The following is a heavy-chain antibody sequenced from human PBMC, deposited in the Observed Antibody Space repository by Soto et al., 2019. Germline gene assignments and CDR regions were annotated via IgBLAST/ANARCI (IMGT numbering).Heavy chain of an antibody. V-gene: IGHV1-58*01. J-gene: IGHJ3*02. CDR2: IVVGSGNT. Sequence: EWIGWIVVGSGNTNYAQKFQERVTITRDMSTSTAYMELSSLRSEDTAVYYCAAGGTTIAAAALDAFDIWGQGTMVTVSS. CDR3: AAGGTTIAAAALDAFDI. D-gene: IGHD6-13*01.